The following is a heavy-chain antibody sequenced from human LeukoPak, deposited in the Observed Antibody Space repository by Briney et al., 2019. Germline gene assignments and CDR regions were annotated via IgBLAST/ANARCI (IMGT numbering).Heavy chain of an antibody. CDR3: AKDIGSYYDY. Sequence: GGSLRLSCAASGLTFSSYEMNWVRQAPGKGLEWVSGIIPSGHTTYYADSVRGRFTISRDNSRNTLYLEMNSLRAEDTAVYYCAKDIGSYYDYWGQGILVTVSS. CDR1: GLTFSSYE. CDR2: IIPSGHTT. D-gene: IGHD3-10*01. V-gene: IGHV3-23*01. J-gene: IGHJ4*02.